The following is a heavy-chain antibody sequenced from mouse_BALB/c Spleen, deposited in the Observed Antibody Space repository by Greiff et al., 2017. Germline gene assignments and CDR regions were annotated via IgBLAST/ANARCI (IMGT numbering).Heavy chain of an antibody. CDR1: GFSLTGYG. J-gene: IGHJ4*01. CDR3: ARDSIITTATDYAMDY. CDR2: IWGDGST. Sequence: VQGVESGPGLVAPSQSLSITCTVSGFSLTGYGVNWVRQPPGKGLEWLGMIWGDGSTDYNSALKSRLSISKDNSKSQVFLKMNSLQTDDTARYYCARDSIITTATDYAMDYWGQGTSVTVSS. D-gene: IGHD1-2*01. V-gene: IGHV2-6-7*01.